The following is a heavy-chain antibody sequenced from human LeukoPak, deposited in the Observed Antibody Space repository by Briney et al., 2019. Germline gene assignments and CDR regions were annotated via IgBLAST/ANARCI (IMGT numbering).Heavy chain of an antibody. J-gene: IGHJ4*02. D-gene: IGHD3-10*01. Sequence: GGSLRLSCAASGFTFSAYWMSWVRQAPGKGLEWVANIRQDGSDKYYVDSVKGRFTISRDNAKNSLYLQMNNLRAEDTAVYYCARGSGGSGSYPFDYWGQGTLVTVSS. CDR3: ARGSGGSGSYPFDY. CDR1: GFTFSAYW. V-gene: IGHV3-7*01. CDR2: IRQDGSDK.